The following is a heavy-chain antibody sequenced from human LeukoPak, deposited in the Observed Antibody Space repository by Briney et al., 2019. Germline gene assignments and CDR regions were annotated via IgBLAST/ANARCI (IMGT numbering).Heavy chain of an antibody. Sequence: HGESLKISCKGSGYNFVSYWLGWVRQTPGKGLEWMGFIYPGDSEVRFSPSFQGLVTFSADKSISSAHLQWASLKASDTAVYYCARQGPGLRPDYWGQGTLVTVSS. CDR1: GYNFVSYW. CDR2: IYPGDSEV. J-gene: IGHJ4*02. V-gene: IGHV5-51*01. CDR3: ARQGPGLRPDY.